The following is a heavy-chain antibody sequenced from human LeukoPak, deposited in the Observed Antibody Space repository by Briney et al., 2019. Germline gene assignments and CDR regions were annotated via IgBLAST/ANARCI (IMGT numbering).Heavy chain of an antibody. CDR2: IYYSGST. J-gene: IGHJ4*02. Sequence: PSGTLSLTCTVSGGSISSSSYYWGWIRQPPGKGLEWIGSIYYSGSTYYNPSLKSRVTISVDTSKNQFSLKLSSVPAADTAVYYCARQLGYCSSTSCYADKVDYWGQGTLVTVSS. D-gene: IGHD2-2*01. V-gene: IGHV4-39*01. CDR1: GGSISSSSYY. CDR3: ARQLGYCSSTSCYADKVDY.